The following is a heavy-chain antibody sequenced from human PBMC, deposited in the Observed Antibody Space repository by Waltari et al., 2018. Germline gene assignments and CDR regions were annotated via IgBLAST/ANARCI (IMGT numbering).Heavy chain of an antibody. CDR1: GESISSRY. CDR2: ISGSGSRT. J-gene: IGHJ4*02. D-gene: IGHD3-22*01. CDR3: AGGYDTGGTYARVDV. V-gene: IGHV4-59*11. Sequence: QLQLQESGPGLVRPSETLSVTCAVSGESISSRYWTWIRQAPGKRLEWIGYISGSGSRTNYHPPLQGRGTLSVDTSKDQLSLKLGSVTGADTAAYFCAGGYDTGGTYARVDVWGPGVVVTVSS.